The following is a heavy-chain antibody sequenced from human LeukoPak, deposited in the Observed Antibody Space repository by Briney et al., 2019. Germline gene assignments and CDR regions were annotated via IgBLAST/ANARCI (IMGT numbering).Heavy chain of an antibody. CDR3: ARGTMVRGSYNVPLYYFDY. Sequence: ASVTVSCKASGYTFTSYDINWVRQAAGQGLEWMGWMNPNSGNTGYAQKFQGRVTMTRNTSISTAYMELSSLRSDDTAVYYCARGTMVRGSYNVPLYYFDYWGQGTLVTVSS. V-gene: IGHV1-8*01. CDR2: MNPNSGNT. J-gene: IGHJ4*02. CDR1: GYTFTSYD. D-gene: IGHD3-10*01.